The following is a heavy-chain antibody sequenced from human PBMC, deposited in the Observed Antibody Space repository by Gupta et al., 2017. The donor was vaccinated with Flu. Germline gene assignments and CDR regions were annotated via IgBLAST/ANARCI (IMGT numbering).Heavy chain of an antibody. J-gene: IGHJ4*02. CDR3: ARDPEDGYGHFDY. Sequence: QVQLQESGPGLVKPSQTLSLTCTVSVGSSSSDHYHWSWIRQPAGKGLEWIGCVTTRGSTFYNPSLKSRLTISEDTSKGQFSLKMYSVTAADTAVYYCARDPEDGYGHFDYWGQGILVTVSS. CDR1: VGSSSSDHYH. CDR2: VTTRGST. V-gene: IGHV4-61*02. D-gene: IGHD5-24*01.